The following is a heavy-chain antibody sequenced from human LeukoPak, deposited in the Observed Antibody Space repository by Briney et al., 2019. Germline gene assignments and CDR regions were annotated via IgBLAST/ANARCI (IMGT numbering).Heavy chain of an antibody. J-gene: IGHJ6*03. CDR3: ARDSGLWFGGKYYYNMDV. D-gene: IGHD3-10*01. Sequence: PSQTLSLTCTVSGGSISSGPYYWSWIRQPAGKRLEFIGRIYTTGSTDYNPSLESRVTVSADTSKNQVSLRLSSVTAADTAVYYCARDSGLWFGGKYYYNMDVWGKGTTVSVSS. V-gene: IGHV4-61*02. CDR1: GGSISSGPYY. CDR2: IYTTGST.